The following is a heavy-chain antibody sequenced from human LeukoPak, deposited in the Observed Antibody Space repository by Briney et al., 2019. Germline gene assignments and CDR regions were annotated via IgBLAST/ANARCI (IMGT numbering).Heavy chain of an antibody. D-gene: IGHD3-9*01. CDR2: IIPIFGTA. J-gene: IGHJ4*02. CDR3: ARARPNSPLLRYFDWLPSRDAYFDY. CDR1: GGTFSSYA. V-gene: IGHV1-69*06. Sequence: GASVKVSCKASGGTFSSYAISWVRQAPGQGLEWMGGIIPIFGTANYAQKFQGRVTITADKSTSTAYVELSSLRSEDTAVYYCARARPNSPLLRYFDWLPSRDAYFDYWGQGTLVTVSS.